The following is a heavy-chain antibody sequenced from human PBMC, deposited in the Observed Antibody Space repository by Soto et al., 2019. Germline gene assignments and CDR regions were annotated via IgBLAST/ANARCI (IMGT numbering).Heavy chain of an antibody. CDR3: ARDSAAGLNWFDP. Sequence: KTSETLSLTCTVSGGSISSGDYYWSWIRQPPGKGLEWIGYIYYSGSTYYNPSLKSRVTISVDTSKNQFSLKLSSVTAADTAVYYCARDSAAGLNWFDPWGQGTLVTVSS. V-gene: IGHV4-30-4*01. CDR1: GGSISSGDYY. J-gene: IGHJ5*02. D-gene: IGHD6-13*01. CDR2: IYYSGST.